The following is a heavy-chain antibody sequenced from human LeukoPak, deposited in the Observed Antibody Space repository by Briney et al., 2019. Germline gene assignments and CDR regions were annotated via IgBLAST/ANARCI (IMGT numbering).Heavy chain of an antibody. CDR2: IAPAAGDT. CDR1: GFTFSSYD. Sequence: GGSLRLSCAASGFTFSSYDMHWVRQATGKGLEWVSGIAPAAGDTYYPASVKGRFTISRENAKNSLYLQMNSLRAGDTAVYYCARESESSGWYDYWGQGTLVTVSS. J-gene: IGHJ4*02. V-gene: IGHV3-13*04. CDR3: ARESESSGWYDY. D-gene: IGHD6-19*01.